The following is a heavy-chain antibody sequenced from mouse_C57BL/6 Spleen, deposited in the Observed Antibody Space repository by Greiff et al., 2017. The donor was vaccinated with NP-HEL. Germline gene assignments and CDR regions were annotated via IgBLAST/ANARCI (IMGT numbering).Heavy chain of an antibody. CDR3: ARSKKGFITTD. CDR2: IDPSDSYT. CDR1: GYTFTSYW. D-gene: IGHD1-1*01. Sequence: VQLQQSGAELVKPGASVKLSCKASGYTFTSYWMQWVKQRPGQGLEWIGEIDPSDSYTNYNQKFKGKATLTVDTSSITAYMQLSSLTSEDSAVYYCARSKKGFITTDWGQGTTLTVSS. V-gene: IGHV1-50*01. J-gene: IGHJ2*01.